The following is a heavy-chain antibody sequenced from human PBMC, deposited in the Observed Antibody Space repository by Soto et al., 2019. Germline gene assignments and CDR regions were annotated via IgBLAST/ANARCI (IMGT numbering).Heavy chain of an antibody. Sequence: GGSMRLSCAASGFAFRACARSWVRQAPGKGPEWVSAISGSGGSTYYADSVKGRFTISRDNSKNTLFLQMNSLRADDTAVYYCAKTSGGYDRPFDYWGQGIPVTVSS. CDR2: ISGSGGST. V-gene: IGHV3-23*01. D-gene: IGHD5-12*01. CDR3: AKTSGGYDRPFDY. J-gene: IGHJ4*02. CDR1: GFAFRACA.